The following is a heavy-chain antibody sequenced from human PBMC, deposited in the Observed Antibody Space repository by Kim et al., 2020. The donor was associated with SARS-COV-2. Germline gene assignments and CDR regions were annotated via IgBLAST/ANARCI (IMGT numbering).Heavy chain of an antibody. Sequence: GGSLRLSCAASGFTFSSYWMHWVRQAPGKGLVWVSRIKHDGSNKYYADSVKGRFTISRDNAKNTLYLQMNSLRAEDTAVYYCARDHWADGSLDYWGQGTLVTVSS. J-gene: IGHJ4*02. CDR1: GFTFSSYW. V-gene: IGHV3-74*01. D-gene: IGHD7-27*01. CDR3: ARDHWADGSLDY. CDR2: IKHDGSNK.